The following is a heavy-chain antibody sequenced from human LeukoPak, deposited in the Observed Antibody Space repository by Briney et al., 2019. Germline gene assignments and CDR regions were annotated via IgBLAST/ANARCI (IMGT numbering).Heavy chain of an antibody. Sequence: GGSLRHSCAASGFTFSSYAMSWVRQAPGKGLEWVSAISGSGGSTYYADSVKGRFTISRDNSKNTLYLQMNSLRAGDTAVYYCAKGDYYDKEYYFDYWGQGTLVTVSS. V-gene: IGHV3-23*01. J-gene: IGHJ4*02. CDR3: AKGDYYDKEYYFDY. CDR1: GFTFSSYA. CDR2: ISGSGGST. D-gene: IGHD3-22*01.